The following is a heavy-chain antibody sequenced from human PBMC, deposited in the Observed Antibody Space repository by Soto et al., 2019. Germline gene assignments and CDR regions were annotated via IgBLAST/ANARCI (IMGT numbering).Heavy chain of an antibody. D-gene: IGHD3-10*01. CDR2: TYYRSKWNN. CDR1: GDIVSINSAA. V-gene: IGHV6-1*01. CDR3: TVITSCRGMDV. J-gene: IGHJ6*02. Sequence: SQTLSLTCALSGDIVSINSAAGHLIRQSPSRGLEWLGRTYYRSKWNNDYALSVKSRITINPDTPKNQFSLHLYSVTPEDTAVYYCTVITSCRGMDVWGQGTQVTVSS.